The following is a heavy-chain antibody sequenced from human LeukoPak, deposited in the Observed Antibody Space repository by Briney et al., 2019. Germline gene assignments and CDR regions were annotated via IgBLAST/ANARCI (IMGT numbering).Heavy chain of an antibody. D-gene: IGHD3-22*01. V-gene: IGHV3-23*01. CDR2: ISGSGGST. Sequence: PGGSLRLSCAASGFTFSSYSMNWVRQAPGKGLEWVSAISGSGGSTYYADSVKGRFTISRDNSKNTLYLQMNSLRAEDTVVYYCAKDGAGGYYDGYHDAFDIWGQGTMVTVSS. CDR1: GFTFSSYS. CDR3: AKDGAGGYYDGYHDAFDI. J-gene: IGHJ3*02.